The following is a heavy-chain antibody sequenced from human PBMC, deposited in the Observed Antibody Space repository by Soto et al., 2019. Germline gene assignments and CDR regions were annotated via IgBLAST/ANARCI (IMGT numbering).Heavy chain of an antibody. V-gene: IGHV4-34*01. CDR1: GGSFSGYY. CDR3: ARGRGVTTFLGGHWFDP. Sequence: SETLSLTCAVYGGSFSGYYWSWIRQPPGKGLEWIGEINHSGSTNYNPSLKSRVTISVDTSRNQFSLKLSSVTAADTAVYYCARGRGVTTFLGGHWFDPWGQGTLVTVSS. D-gene: IGHD4-17*01. CDR2: INHSGST. J-gene: IGHJ5*02.